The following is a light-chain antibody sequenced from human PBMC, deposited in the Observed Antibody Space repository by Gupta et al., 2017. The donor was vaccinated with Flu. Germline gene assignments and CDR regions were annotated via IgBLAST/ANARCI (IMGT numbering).Light chain of an antibody. Sequence: DVVLTPSPLSLSVTLGQPASISCRYSQSVVHMNWFQQRPGQSPRRLIYKVSNRDSGVPDRFSGSGSGTDFTLKISRGEAEDVGVYYCMQGKHCPYTFGQGTKLDIK. V-gene: IGKV2-30*02. CDR3: MQGKHCPYT. CDR1: QSVVH. CDR2: KVS. J-gene: IGKJ2*01.